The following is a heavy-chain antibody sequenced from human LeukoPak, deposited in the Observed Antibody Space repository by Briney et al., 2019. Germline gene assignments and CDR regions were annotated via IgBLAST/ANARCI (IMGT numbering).Heavy chain of an antibody. J-gene: IGHJ5*02. Sequence: SETLSLTCTVSGGSISSSSYYWGWIRQPPGKGLEWIGSIYYSGSTYYNPSLKSRVTTSVDTSKNQFSLKLSSVTAADTAVYYCARSSGWYEDLRPKNWFDPWGQGTLVTVSS. CDR2: IYYSGST. V-gene: IGHV4-39*07. CDR3: ARSSGWYEDLRPKNWFDP. D-gene: IGHD6-19*01. CDR1: GGSISSSSYY.